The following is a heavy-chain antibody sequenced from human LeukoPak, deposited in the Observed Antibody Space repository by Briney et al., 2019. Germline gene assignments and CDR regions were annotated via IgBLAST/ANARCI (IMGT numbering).Heavy chain of an antibody. Sequence: SQTLSLTCAISGDSVSSPSAEWRWLRQSPSRGLECLGRMYYRSKWFNEYGDSVKSRISINPDTSKNHFSLQLESVTHEDTAVYYCARRYTAYGLDVWGQGTTVTVSS. CDR1: GDSVSSPSAE. J-gene: IGHJ6*02. CDR3: ARRYTAYGLDV. D-gene: IGHD2-2*02. V-gene: IGHV6-1*01. CDR2: MYYRSKWFN.